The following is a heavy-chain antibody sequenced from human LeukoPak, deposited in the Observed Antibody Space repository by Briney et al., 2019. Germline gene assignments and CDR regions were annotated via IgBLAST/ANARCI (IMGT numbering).Heavy chain of an antibody. V-gene: IGHV3-30*04. CDR3: ARAYDFWSGYLAY. J-gene: IGHJ4*02. CDR1: GFTFSSYS. CDR2: LSTIGGRE. D-gene: IGHD3-3*01. Sequence: PGTSLRLSCAASGFTFSSYSMHWVRQAPGKGLEWAAVLSTIGGREYYADSVKGRFTISRDTSKNTLYLQMDGLRVEDTALYYCARAYDFWSGYLAYWGQGTLVTVSS.